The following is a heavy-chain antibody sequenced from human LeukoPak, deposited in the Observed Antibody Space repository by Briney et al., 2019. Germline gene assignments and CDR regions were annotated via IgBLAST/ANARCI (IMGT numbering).Heavy chain of an antibody. Sequence: GASVKVSCKASGYTFTSYGISWVRQAPGQGLEWMGWISAYNGNTNYAQKLQGRVTMTTDTSTSTAYMELRSLRSDDTAVYYCAREKMVRGVIANDAFDIWGQGQWSPSLQ. CDR2: ISAYNGNT. CDR3: AREKMVRGVIANDAFDI. J-gene: IGHJ3*02. CDR1: GYTFTSYG. D-gene: IGHD3-10*01. V-gene: IGHV1-18*01.